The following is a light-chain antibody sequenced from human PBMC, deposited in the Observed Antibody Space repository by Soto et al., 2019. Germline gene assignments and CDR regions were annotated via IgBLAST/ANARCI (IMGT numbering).Light chain of an antibody. CDR2: GAS. CDR3: QQYGSSPWT. V-gene: IGKV3-20*01. Sequence: DIVLTQFPGTLSLSPGGRATLSCRASQSVSSSLAWYQQKPGQAPRLVIYGASSRATGIPDRFSGSGSGTDFTLTISRLEPEDFAVYYCQQYGSSPWTLGQGTKVDIK. J-gene: IGKJ1*01. CDR1: QSVSSS.